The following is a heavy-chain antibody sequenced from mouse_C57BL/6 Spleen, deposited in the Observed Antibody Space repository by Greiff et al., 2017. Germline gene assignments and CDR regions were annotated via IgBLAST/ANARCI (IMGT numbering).Heavy chain of an antibody. J-gene: IGHJ2*01. CDR2: IYPGSGNT. CDR3: ARSGLGLSGYFDY. D-gene: IGHD3-1*01. CDR1: GYTFTDYY. V-gene: IGHV1-76*01. Sequence: VQLQQSGAELVRPGASVKLSCKASGYTFTDYYINWVKQRPGQGLEWIARIYPGSGNTYYNEKFKGKATLTAEKSSSTAYMQLSSLTSEDSAVYFCARSGLGLSGYFDYWGQGTTLTVSS.